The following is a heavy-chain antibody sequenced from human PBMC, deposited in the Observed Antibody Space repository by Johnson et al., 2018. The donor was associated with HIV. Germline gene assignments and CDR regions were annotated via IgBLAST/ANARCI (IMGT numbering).Heavy chain of an antibody. Sequence: QVQLVESGGGVVQPGGSLRLSCAASGFTFNSYGMDWVRPAPGKGLEWVAFIRYDGNSKYYTDSVKGRFTVSRDNSKNTLYLQMKSLRPEDTAVYYCAKESKWESRTPHAFDIWGQGTMVTVSS. D-gene: IGHD1-26*01. V-gene: IGHV3-30*02. J-gene: IGHJ3*02. CDR3: AKESKWESRTPHAFDI. CDR2: IRYDGNSK. CDR1: GFTFNSYG.